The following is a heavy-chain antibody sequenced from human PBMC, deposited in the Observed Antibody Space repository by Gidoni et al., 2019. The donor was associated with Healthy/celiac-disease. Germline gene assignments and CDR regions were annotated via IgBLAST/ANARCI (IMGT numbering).Heavy chain of an antibody. CDR3: AKSVVGAPVGYYGMDV. D-gene: IGHD1-26*01. J-gene: IGHJ6*02. V-gene: IGHV3-23*01. Sequence: EVQLLESGGGLVQPGGSLILSCASSGFTFSSYAMSWVRQAPGKGLEWGSAISGSGGSTYYADYVKGRFTISRDNSKNTLYLQMNSLRAEDTAVYYCAKSVVGAPVGYYGMDVWGQGTTVTVSS. CDR2: ISGSGGST. CDR1: GFTFSSYA.